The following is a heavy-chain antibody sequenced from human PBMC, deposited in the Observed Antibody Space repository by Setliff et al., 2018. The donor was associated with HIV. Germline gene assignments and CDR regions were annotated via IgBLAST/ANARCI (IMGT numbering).Heavy chain of an antibody. J-gene: IGHJ4*02. CDR3: ARRIYGNNPYFDY. Sequence: KPSETLSLTCSVSGASITSHNWSWIRQAAGKGLEWIGRIYTRGNTNYNPSLRSRVTMSVDTSKNQFSLKVTSVTAADTAVYYCARRIYGNNPYFDYWSQGTLVTVSS. V-gene: IGHV4-4*07. CDR1: GASITSHN. D-gene: IGHD4-17*01. CDR2: IYTRGNT.